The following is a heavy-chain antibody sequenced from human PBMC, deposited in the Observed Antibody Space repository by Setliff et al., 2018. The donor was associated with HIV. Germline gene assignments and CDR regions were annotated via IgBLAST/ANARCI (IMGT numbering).Heavy chain of an antibody. D-gene: IGHD1-26*01. Sequence: GGSLRLSCAASGFTFSSFAMTWVRQAPGKGLEWVSIIYTDDSNTYYAESVKGRFTISRDNSKNTLYLQMNSLRAEDTAVYFCARRXKVGAWGRGTLVTVSS. V-gene: IGHV3-23*03. CDR1: GFTFSSFA. J-gene: IGHJ5*02. CDR2: IYTDDSNT. CDR3: ARRXKVGA.